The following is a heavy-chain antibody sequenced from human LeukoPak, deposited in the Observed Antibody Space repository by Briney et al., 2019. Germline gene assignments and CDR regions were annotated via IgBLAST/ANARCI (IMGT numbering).Heavy chain of an antibody. CDR1: GFTFSNYA. CDR2: ISGGDNT. V-gene: IGHV3-23*01. CDR3: AKPTLLSGSYSAFDY. Sequence: GGSLRLSCAASGFTFSNYAMSWARQAPGKGLEWVSSISGGDNTYFADSVRGRFTISRDNSKNTLYLQMSSLRAEDTAIYYCAKPTLLSGSYSAFDYWGQGTLVTVSS. D-gene: IGHD1-26*01. J-gene: IGHJ4*02.